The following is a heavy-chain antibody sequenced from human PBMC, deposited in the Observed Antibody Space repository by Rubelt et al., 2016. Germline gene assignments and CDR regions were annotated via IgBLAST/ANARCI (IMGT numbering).Heavy chain of an antibody. CDR1: GFTFRSFA. CDR3: AKDLSSSNTFYFDY. J-gene: IGHJ4*02. V-gene: IGHV3-23*01. CDR2: ISGRGDLT. D-gene: IGHD2-2*01. Sequence: EVQLLESGGGLVQPGGSLRLSCAASGFTFRSFAMNWVRQAPGKGLEWVSAISGRGDLTYYAASVKGRFTISRDNSKSTLYLQMNSLRAEDTAIYYCAKDLSSSNTFYFDYWGQGTLVTVSS.